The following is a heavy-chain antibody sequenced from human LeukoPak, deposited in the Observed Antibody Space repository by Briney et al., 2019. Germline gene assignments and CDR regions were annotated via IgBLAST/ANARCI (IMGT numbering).Heavy chain of an antibody. Sequence: GGSLRLSCAASGFTFSSYEMNWVRQAPGKGLEWVSYISSSGSAIYYADSVKGRFTISRDNAKNSLYLQMNSLRAEDTAVYYCARAGYSRTGTMYYYYGMDVWGQGTTVTVSS. J-gene: IGHJ6*02. CDR2: ISSSGSAI. D-gene: IGHD1-1*01. CDR1: GFTFSSYE. V-gene: IGHV3-48*03. CDR3: ARAGYSRTGTMYYYYGMDV.